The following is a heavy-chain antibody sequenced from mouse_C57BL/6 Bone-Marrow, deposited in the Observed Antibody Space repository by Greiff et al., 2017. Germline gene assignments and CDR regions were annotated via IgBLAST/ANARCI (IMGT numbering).Heavy chain of an antibody. CDR1: GYTFTGYG. Sequence: VQVVESGAELARPGASVKLSCKASGYTFTGYGISWVKQRTGQGLEWIGEIYPRSGNTYYNEKFKGKATLTADKSSSTAYMELRSLTSEDSAVYFCARLGPRAWFAYWGQGTLVTVSA. CDR3: ARLGPRAWFAY. CDR2: IYPRSGNT. V-gene: IGHV1-81*01. J-gene: IGHJ3*01.